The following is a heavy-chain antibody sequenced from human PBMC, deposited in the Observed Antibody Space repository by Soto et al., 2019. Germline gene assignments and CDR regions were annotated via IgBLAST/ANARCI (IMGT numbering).Heavy chain of an antibody. Sequence: PVGSLRLSCAASGFTFSSYAMHWVRQAPGKGLEWVAVISYDGSNKYYADSVKGRFTISRDNSKNTLYLQMNSLRAEDTAVYYCARAYYYYDSRAFDYWGQGTLVTFSS. J-gene: IGHJ4*02. V-gene: IGHV3-30-3*01. CDR1: GFTFSSYA. CDR3: ARAYYYYDSRAFDY. D-gene: IGHD3-22*01. CDR2: ISYDGSNK.